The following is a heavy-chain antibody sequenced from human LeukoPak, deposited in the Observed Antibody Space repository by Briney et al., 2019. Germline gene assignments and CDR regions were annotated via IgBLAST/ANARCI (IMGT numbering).Heavy chain of an antibody. CDR1: GFTFDDYA. CDR2: ISWNSGSI. Sequence: GGSLRLSCAASGFTFDDYAMHWVRQAPGKGLEWVSGISWNSGSIGYADSVKGRFTISRDNAKNSLYLQMNSLRVEDMALYYCAKDIGSGSYTGFDYWGQGTLVTVSS. CDR3: AKDIGSGSYTGFDY. D-gene: IGHD1-26*01. J-gene: IGHJ4*02. V-gene: IGHV3-9*03.